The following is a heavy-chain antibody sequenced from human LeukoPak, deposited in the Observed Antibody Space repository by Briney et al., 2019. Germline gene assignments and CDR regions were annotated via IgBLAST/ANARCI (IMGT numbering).Heavy chain of an antibody. CDR3: AKATRLDLEDAFDI. Sequence: GGSLRLSCAASGFTFDDYAMHWVRQAPGKGLEWVSGISWNSGSIGYAHSVKGRFTISRDNAKNSLYLQMNSLRAEDTALYYCAKATRLDLEDAFDIWGQGTMVTVSS. D-gene: IGHD3/OR15-3a*01. V-gene: IGHV3-9*01. J-gene: IGHJ3*02. CDR1: GFTFDDYA. CDR2: ISWNSGSI.